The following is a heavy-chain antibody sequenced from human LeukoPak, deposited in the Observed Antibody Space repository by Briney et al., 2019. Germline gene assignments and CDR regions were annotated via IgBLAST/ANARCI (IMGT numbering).Heavy chain of an antibody. CDR2: INHSGST. J-gene: IGHJ6*03. V-gene: IGHV4-38-2*02. D-gene: IGHD3-3*01. CDR3: ARVPTIFGVVSSYYYYYYMDV. CDR1: GYSISSGYY. Sequence: AETLSLTCTVSGYSISSGYYWGWIRQPPGKGLEWIGEINHSGSTNYNPSLKSRVTISVDTSKNQFSLKLSSVTAADTAMYYCARVPTIFGVVSSYYYYYYMDVWGKGTTVTVSS.